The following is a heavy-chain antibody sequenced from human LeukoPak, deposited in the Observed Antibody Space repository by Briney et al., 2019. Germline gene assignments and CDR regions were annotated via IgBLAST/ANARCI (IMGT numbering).Heavy chain of an antibody. CDR1: GFTFSSYG. CDR2: IWYDGSNK. J-gene: IGHJ6*02. Sequence: TGGSLRLSCAASGFTFSSYGMHWVRQAPGKGLEWVAVIWYDGSNKYYADSVKGRFTISRDNSKNTLYLQMNGLRAEDTAVYYCAREEISVTTVTTFHYYGMDVWGQGTTVTVSS. CDR3: AREEISVTTVTTFHYYGMDV. V-gene: IGHV3-33*01. D-gene: IGHD4-17*01.